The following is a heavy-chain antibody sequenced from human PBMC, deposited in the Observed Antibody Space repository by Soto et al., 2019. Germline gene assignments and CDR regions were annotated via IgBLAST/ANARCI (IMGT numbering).Heavy chain of an antibody. CDR2: ISWNSGSI. Sequence: AGGSLRLSCAASGFTFDDYALHWVRQPPGKGLEWVSSISWNSGSIAYADSVKGRFTISRDNAKNSLYLQMNSLRAEDTALYYCAKDLKMVYPRGMDVWGQGTTVTVSS. D-gene: IGHD2-8*01. CDR3: AKDLKMVYPRGMDV. CDR1: GFTFDDYA. J-gene: IGHJ6*02. V-gene: IGHV3-9*01.